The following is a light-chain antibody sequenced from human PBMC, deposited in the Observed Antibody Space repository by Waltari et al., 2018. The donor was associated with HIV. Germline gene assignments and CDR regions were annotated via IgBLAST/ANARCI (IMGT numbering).Light chain of an antibody. CDR1: QSVSSN. Sequence: EVVMTQSPATLSVSPGERAILSCRASQSVSSNLAWYQQKPGQAPRLLIYDASTRATGIPARFSGGGSGTEFTLTISSLQSEDFAVYYCQQYNNWPPLTFGGGTKVEIK. CDR2: DAS. J-gene: IGKJ4*01. CDR3: QQYNNWPPLT. V-gene: IGKV3-15*01.